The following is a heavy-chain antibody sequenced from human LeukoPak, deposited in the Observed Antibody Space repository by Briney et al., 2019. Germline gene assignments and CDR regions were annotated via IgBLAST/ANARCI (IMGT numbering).Heavy chain of an antibody. D-gene: IGHD2-15*01. CDR2: ISSSSSYI. V-gene: IGHV3-21*01. J-gene: IGHJ3*02. CDR3: ARDQGDIVVVVAAPQAFDI. Sequence: GGSLRLSCAASGFTFSSYSMNWVRQAPGKGLEWVSSISSSSSYIYYADSVKGRFTFSRDNAKNSLYLQMNSLRAEDTAVYYCARDQGDIVVVVAAPQAFDIWGQGTMVTVSS. CDR1: GFTFSSYS.